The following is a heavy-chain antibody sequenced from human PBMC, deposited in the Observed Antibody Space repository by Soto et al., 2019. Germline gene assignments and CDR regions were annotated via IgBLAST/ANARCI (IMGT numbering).Heavy chain of an antibody. J-gene: IGHJ4*02. V-gene: IGHV3-21*01. CDR3: ARDPESEMDTILSVYYFDH. CDR2: ISSSRSYI. D-gene: IGHD5-18*01. CDR1: GFTFSRVS. Sequence: GGSLRLSCEASGFTFSRVSMNGVRQVQGKGLQWVSSISSSRSYIYYADSVKGRFTISRDNAKNSRYLQMKSLRAVDPSVHYCARDPESEMDTILSVYYFDHWGQGTLVTVSS.